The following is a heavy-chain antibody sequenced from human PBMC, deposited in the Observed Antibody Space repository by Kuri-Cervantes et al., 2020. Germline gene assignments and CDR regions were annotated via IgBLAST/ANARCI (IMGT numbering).Heavy chain of an antibody. D-gene: IGHD3-22*01. V-gene: IGHV4-34*01. CDR3: ARTYYYDSSGYYPNDYYYGMDV. CDR1: GGSFSGYY. J-gene: IGHJ6*02. CDR2: INHSGST. Sequence: GSLRLSCAVYGGSFSGYYWSWIRQPPGKGLEWIGEINHSGSTNYNPSLKSRVTISVDTSKNQFSLKLSSVTAADTAVYYCARTYYYDSSGYYPNDYYYGMDVRGQGTTVTVSS.